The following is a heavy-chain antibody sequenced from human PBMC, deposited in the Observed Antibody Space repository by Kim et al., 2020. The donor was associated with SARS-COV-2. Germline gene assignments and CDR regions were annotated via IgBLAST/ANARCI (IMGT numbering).Heavy chain of an antibody. CDR2: INHSGST. Sequence: SETLSLTCAVYGGSFSGYYWSWIRQPPGKGLEWIGEINHSGSTNYNPSLKSRVTISVDTSKNQFSLKLSSVTAADTAVYYCARGRRVPAAMMRWFDPWGQGTRVTVSS. J-gene: IGHJ5*02. V-gene: IGHV4-34*01. CDR3: ARGRRVPAAMMRWFDP. CDR1: GGSFSGYY. D-gene: IGHD2-2*01.